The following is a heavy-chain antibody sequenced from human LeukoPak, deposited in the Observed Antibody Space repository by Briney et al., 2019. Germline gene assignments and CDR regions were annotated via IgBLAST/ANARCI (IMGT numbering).Heavy chain of an antibody. CDR3: ARTPFLFYDSSGYQVDY. V-gene: IGHV1-2*02. J-gene: IGHJ4*02. CDR1: GGTFGSYS. CDR2: INPNSGGT. Sequence: ASVKVSCKASGGTFGSYSVTWVRQAPGQGLEWMGWINPNSGGTNYAQKFQGRVTMTRDTSISTAYMELSRLRSDDTAVYYCARTPFLFYDSSGYQVDYWGQGTLVTVSS. D-gene: IGHD3-22*01.